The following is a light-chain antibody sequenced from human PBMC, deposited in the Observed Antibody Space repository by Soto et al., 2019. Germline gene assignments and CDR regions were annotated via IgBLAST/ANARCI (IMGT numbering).Light chain of an antibody. J-gene: IGKJ1*01. CDR3: QHSYSSPPWT. CDR2: RAS. V-gene: IGKV1-39*01. CDR1: QGISNA. Sequence: DIQMTQSPSSLSASVGDRVTITCRASQGISNALAWYQQRPGTAPRLLIYRASSVKSGVPPRFSGSGSGRDFTLTISSLRPEDSATYFCQHSYSSPPWTFGQGTKVDIK.